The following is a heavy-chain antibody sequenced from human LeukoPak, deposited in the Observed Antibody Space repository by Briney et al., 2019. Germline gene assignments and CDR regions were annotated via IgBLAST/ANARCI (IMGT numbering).Heavy chain of an antibody. CDR2: IIPIFGTA. Sequence: GASVKVSCKASGGTFSSYAISWVRQAPGQGLEWMGGIIPIFGTANYAQKFQGRVTITADESTSTAYMELSSLRSEDTAVYYCARDQYQLRYRDSSSSDDAFDIWGQGTMVTVSS. CDR1: GGTFSSYA. V-gene: IGHV1-69*13. J-gene: IGHJ3*02. CDR3: ARDQYQLRYRDSSSSDDAFDI. D-gene: IGHD2-2*02.